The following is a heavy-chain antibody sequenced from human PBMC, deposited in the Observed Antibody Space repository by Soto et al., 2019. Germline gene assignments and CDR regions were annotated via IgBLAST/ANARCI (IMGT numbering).Heavy chain of an antibody. V-gene: IGHV5-51*01. CDR1: GYRFTSYW. Sequence: GESLKISCRTSGYRFTSYWIAWVRQMPGKGLEWMGIIFPSDSDTRYSPSFQGQVTISADRSTSTVFLQWASLKASDTAVYFCARKDKSGYFNWFDPWGQGTLVTVYS. CDR3: ARKDKSGYFNWFDP. J-gene: IGHJ5*02. CDR2: IFPSDSDT. D-gene: IGHD3-22*01.